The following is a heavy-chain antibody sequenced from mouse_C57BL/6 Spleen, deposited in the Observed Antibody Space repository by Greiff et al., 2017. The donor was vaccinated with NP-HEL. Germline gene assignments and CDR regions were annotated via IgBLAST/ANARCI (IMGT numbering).Heavy chain of an antibody. V-gene: IGHV1-15*01. Sequence: VQLQQSGAELVRPGASVTLSCKASGYTFTDYEMHWVKQTPVHGLEWIGAIDPETGGTAYTQKFKGKAILTADKSSSTAYMELRSLTSEDSAVYYCTDVGNYAMDYWGQGTSVTVSS. CDR3: TDVGNYAMDY. J-gene: IGHJ4*01. CDR1: GYTFTDYE. CDR2: IDPETGGT.